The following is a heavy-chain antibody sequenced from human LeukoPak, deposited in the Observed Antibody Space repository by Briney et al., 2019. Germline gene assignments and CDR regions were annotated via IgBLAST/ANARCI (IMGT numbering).Heavy chain of an antibody. D-gene: IGHD3-22*01. J-gene: IGHJ6*02. V-gene: IGHV4-4*07. CDR2: IYTSGST. CDR1: GGSISSYY. Sequence: SETLSLTCTVSGGSISSYYWSWIRQPAGKGLEGIGRIYTSGSTKYNPSLKSRVTMSVDTSKNQFSLTLSSVTAADTAVYYCARSYDSSGLFGYYYYGMDVWGQGTTVTVPS. CDR3: ARSYDSSGLFGYYYYGMDV.